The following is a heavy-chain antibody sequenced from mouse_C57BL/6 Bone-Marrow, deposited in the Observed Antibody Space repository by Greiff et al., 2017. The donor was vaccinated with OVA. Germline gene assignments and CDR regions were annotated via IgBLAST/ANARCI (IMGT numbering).Heavy chain of an antibody. Sequence: VQLQQSGPELVKPGASVKISCKASGYSFTGYYMNWVKQSPEKSLEWIGEINPSTGGTTYNQKFKAKATLTVDKSSSTAYMQLKSLTSEDSAVYYCARVTTVGCAYWGQGTLVTVSA. CDR2: INPSTGGT. CDR3: ARVTTVGCAY. J-gene: IGHJ3*01. V-gene: IGHV1-42*01. CDR1: GYSFTGYY. D-gene: IGHD1-1*01.